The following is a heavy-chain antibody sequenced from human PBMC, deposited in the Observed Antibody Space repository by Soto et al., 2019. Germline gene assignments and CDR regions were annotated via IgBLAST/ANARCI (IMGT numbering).Heavy chain of an antibody. CDR3: ARGRPYGYGAAARPLNAFDI. Sequence: SETLSLTCAVYGGSFSGYYWSWIRQPPGKGLEWIGEINHSGSTNYNPSLKSRVTISVDTSKNQFSLKLGSVTAADTAVYYCARGRPYGYGAAARPLNAFDIWGQGTMVTVSS. CDR1: GGSFSGYY. D-gene: IGHD6-6*01. V-gene: IGHV4-34*01. J-gene: IGHJ3*02. CDR2: INHSGST.